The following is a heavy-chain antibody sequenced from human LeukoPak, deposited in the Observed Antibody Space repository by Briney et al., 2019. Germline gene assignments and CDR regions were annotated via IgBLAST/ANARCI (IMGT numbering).Heavy chain of an antibody. V-gene: IGHV4-34*01. CDR2: INHSGST. CDR1: GGSFSGYY. J-gene: IGHJ4*02. Sequence: SETLSLTCPVYGGSFSGYYWSWIRQPPGKGLEWIGEINHSGSTNYNPSLKSRVTISVDTSKNQFSLKLSSVTAADTAVYYCARDDSSGHLGFDYWGQGTLVTVSS. CDR3: ARDDSSGHLGFDY. D-gene: IGHD3-22*01.